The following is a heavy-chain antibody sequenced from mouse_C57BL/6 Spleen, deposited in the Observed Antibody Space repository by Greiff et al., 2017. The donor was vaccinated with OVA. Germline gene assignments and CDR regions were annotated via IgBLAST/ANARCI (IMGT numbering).Heavy chain of an antibody. CDR3: ARSPIGYGYFDV. Sequence: QVQLQQPGTELVKPGASVKLSCKASGYTFTSYWMHWVKQRPGQGLEWIGNINPSNGGTNYNEKFKSKAPLTVDKSSSTAYMQLSSLTSEDSAVYYCARSPIGYGYFDVWGTGTTVTVSS. CDR1: GYTFTSYW. V-gene: IGHV1-53*01. J-gene: IGHJ1*03. CDR2: INPSNGGT.